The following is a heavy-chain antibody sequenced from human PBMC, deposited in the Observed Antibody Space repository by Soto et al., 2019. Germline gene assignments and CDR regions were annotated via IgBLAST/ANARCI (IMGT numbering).Heavy chain of an antibody. V-gene: IGHV3-33*01. CDR1: GFIFITYA. Sequence: GGSLRLSCAAAGFIFITYAMHWVRQAPGKGLEWVAVIWSDGSNTKYADSVKGRFTISRDNSKDTLYLQMNSLRAEDTAVYYCARGASTVTTQSNWFDPWGQGTLGTVAS. CDR3: ARGASTVTTQSNWFDP. J-gene: IGHJ5*02. CDR2: IWSDGSNT. D-gene: IGHD4-17*01.